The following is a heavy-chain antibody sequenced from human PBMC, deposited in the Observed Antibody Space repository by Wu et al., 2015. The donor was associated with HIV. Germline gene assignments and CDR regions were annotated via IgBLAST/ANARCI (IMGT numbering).Heavy chain of an antibody. CDR3: ARRELPYYFHY. Sequence: QVQLVQSGAEVKKPGSSVKVSCKASGGTLSHYDINWFRQATGQGLEWMAWMNPRSGSTGVAQRFQGRVTMTRSTSINTVYMELTNLRSEDTAVYYCARRELPYYFHYWGQGTRVTVSS. J-gene: IGHJ4*02. CDR2: MNPRSGST. D-gene: IGHD2-21*01. V-gene: IGHV1-8*02. CDR1: GGTLSHYD.